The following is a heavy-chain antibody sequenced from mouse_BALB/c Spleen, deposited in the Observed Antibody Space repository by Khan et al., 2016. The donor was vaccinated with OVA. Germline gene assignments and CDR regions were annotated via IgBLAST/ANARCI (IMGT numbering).Heavy chain of an antibody. V-gene: IGHV9-2-1*01. Sequence: QIQLVQSGPELKKPGETVKISCKASGYTFTDYSMHWVKQAPGKGLKLMGWINTETGEPTYADDFKGRFAFSLETSASTAYLQINNLKNEDTATYFCASGLKYGNFDYWGQGTTLTVSS. CDR3: ASGLKYGNFDY. J-gene: IGHJ2*01. CDR1: GYTFTDYS. D-gene: IGHD2-10*02. CDR2: INTETGEP.